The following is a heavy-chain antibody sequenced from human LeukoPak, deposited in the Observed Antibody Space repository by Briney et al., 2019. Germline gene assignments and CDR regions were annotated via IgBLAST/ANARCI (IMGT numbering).Heavy chain of an antibody. V-gene: IGHV1-18*01. CDR3: ARDPPKVLGNWYFDL. D-gene: IGHD7-27*01. CDR2: ISAYNGNT. Sequence: GASVEVSCKASGYTFTSYGISWVRQAPGQGLEWMGWISAYNGNTNYAQKLQGRVTMTTDTSTSTAYMELRSLRSDDTAVYYCARDPPKVLGNWYFDLWGRGTLVTVSS. CDR1: GYTFTSYG. J-gene: IGHJ2*01.